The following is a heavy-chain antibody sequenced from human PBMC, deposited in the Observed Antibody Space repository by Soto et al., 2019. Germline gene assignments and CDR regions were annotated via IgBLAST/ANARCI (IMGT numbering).Heavy chain of an antibody. D-gene: IGHD3-22*01. CDR1: GFTFSGYA. CDR3: AKCATGKVIITTSPFDI. V-gene: IGHV3-23*01. J-gene: IGHJ3*02. Sequence: HPGGSLRLSCAASGFTFSGYAMTWVRQAPGKGLEWVSGISGSGGNTYYADSVKGRFTISRDNSKNTVYLQMNSLRAEDTAVYYCAKCATGKVIITTSPFDIWGQGTMVTVSS. CDR2: ISGSGGNT.